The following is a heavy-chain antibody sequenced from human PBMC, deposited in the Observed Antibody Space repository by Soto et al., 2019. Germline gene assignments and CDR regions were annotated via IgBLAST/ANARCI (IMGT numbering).Heavy chain of an antibody. J-gene: IGHJ4*02. V-gene: IGHV1-2*02. CDR2: IGPESGAT. CDR3: ARDGRFEGDGYKI. D-gene: IGHD2-21*01. Sequence: ASVKVSCKASGYTFTGHYIHWVRQAPEQGPEWMGEIGPESGATRYAQKFQGRVTMTRDMSITTVYMELNSLRAEDTAVYYCARDGRFEGDGYKIWGQGTLVTVSS. CDR1: GYTFTGHY.